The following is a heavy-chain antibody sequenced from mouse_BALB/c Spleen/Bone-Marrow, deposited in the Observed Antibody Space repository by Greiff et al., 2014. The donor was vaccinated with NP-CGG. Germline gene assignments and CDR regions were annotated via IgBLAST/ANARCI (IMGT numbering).Heavy chain of an antibody. CDR2: IYPSSGYT. V-gene: IGHV1-4*01. D-gene: IGHD1-2*01. CDR1: GYTFTSFT. J-gene: IGHJ4*01. CDR3: ARRGYGPFCALDY. Sequence: QVQLQQSGAELARPGASVKMSCKASGYTFTSFTIHWVKQRPGQGLEWIGYIYPSSGYTNYDQNFKDKATLTADKSSSTAYMQLNSLTSYYSAVYYCARRGYGPFCALDYWGQGTSVTVSS.